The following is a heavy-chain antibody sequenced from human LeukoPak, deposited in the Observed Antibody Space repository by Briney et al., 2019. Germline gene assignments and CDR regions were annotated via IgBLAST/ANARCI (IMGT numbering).Heavy chain of an antibody. D-gene: IGHD6-19*01. CDR2: IYYSGST. J-gene: IGHJ4*02. V-gene: IGHV4-31*03. CDR3: TKATKWLAFDD. CDR1: GGSITSGGYY. Sequence: SQTLSLTCTVSGGSITSGGYYWSWFRQHPGKGLEWIGYIYYSGSTHYNPSLKSGVTISIDTSKNQLSLHLASVTAADTAVYYCTKATKWLAFDDWGRGTLVTVSS.